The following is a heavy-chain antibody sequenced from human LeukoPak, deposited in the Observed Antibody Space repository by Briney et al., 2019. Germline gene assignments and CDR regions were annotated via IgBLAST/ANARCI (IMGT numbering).Heavy chain of an antibody. V-gene: IGHV3-23*01. J-gene: IGHJ4*02. CDR1: GFTFSNYD. CDR2: ITGGGSGI. CDR3: AKWGDYDVLTGYYVSDY. Sequence: GGSLRLSCAASGFTFSNYDMSWVRQAPGKGLEWVSAITGGGSGIYYADSMKRRCTISRDNSKNTLYLQINSLRAEDTAVYYCAKWGDYDVLTGYYVSDYWGQGTLVTVPS. D-gene: IGHD3-9*01.